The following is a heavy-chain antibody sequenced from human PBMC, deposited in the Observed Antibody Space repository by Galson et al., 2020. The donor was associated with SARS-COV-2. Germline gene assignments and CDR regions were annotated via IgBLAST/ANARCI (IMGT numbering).Heavy chain of an antibody. D-gene: IGHD1-1*01. J-gene: IGHJ2*01. CDR2: INHSGST. V-gene: IGHV4-34*01. Sequence: SQTLSLTCAVYGGSFSGYYWSWIRQPPGKGLEWIGEINHSGSTNYNPSLKSRVTISVDTSKNQFSLKLSSVIAADTAVYYCARVRPMSQGWNRYWYFDLWGRGTLVTVSS. CDR1: GGSFSGYY. CDR3: ARVRPMSQGWNRYWYFDL.